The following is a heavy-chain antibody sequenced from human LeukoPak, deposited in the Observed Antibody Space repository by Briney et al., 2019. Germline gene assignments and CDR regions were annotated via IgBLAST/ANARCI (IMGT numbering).Heavy chain of an antibody. CDR1: GYTFTSYG. V-gene: IGHV1-2*02. Sequence: ASVKVSCKASGYTFTSYGISWVRQAPGQGLEWMGWINPNSGGTNYAQKFQGRVTMTRDTSISTAYMELSRLRSDDTAVYYCARGSGYCSSTSCYDNWFDPWGQGTLVTVSS. CDR2: INPNSGGT. D-gene: IGHD2-2*03. CDR3: ARGSGYCSSTSCYDNWFDP. J-gene: IGHJ5*02.